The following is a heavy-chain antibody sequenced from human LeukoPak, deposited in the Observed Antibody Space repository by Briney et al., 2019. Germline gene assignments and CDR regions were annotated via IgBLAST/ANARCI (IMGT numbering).Heavy chain of an antibody. J-gene: IGHJ4*02. V-gene: IGHV4-4*07. D-gene: IGHD2-2*01. Sequence: PSETLSLTCTVSGGSISRYYWSWIRQPAGKGLEWIGRIYTSGSTNYNPSLKSRVTMSVDTSKNQFSLKLSSVTAADTAVYYCARGYCSSTSCFFDYWGQGTLVTVSS. CDR2: IYTSGST. CDR3: ARGYCSSTSCFFDY. CDR1: GGSISRYY.